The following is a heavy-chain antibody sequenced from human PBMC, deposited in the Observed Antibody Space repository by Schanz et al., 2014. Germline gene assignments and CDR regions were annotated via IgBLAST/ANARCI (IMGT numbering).Heavy chain of an antibody. V-gene: IGHV3-74*01. Sequence: EVELVESGGGFVHPGGSRRLSCAASGFTLSRHWMHWVRQRPGGGLVWVSRINSDGGTTDYADSVKGRFTISRDNANNIVYLQMNSLRAEDTAIYYCARAGVRFMEWMPLDSWGQGTLVIVSS. CDR2: INSDGGTT. CDR3: ARAGVRFMEWMPLDS. D-gene: IGHD3-3*01. J-gene: IGHJ4*02. CDR1: GFTLSRHW.